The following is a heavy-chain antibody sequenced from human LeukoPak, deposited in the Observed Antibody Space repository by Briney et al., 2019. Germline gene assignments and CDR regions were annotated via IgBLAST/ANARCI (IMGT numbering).Heavy chain of an antibody. Sequence: ASVKVSCKASGYTFTGQYLYWARQTPGQGLEWVGWINPKTGDTDSAQNFQGRVTMTRDTSITTVYMELSSLTSDDTAVYYCARGYYGVDVWGQGTTVTVSS. CDR2: INPKTGDT. CDR3: ARGYYGVDV. CDR1: GYTFTGQY. V-gene: IGHV1-2*02. J-gene: IGHJ6*02.